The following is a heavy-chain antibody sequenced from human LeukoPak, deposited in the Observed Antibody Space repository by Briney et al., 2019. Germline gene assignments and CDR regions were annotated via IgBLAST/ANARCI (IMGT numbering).Heavy chain of an antibody. CDR1: GFTVNSIY. Sequence: GGSLRLSCAASGFTVNSIYMSWVRQAPGKGLEWVSVIYSGGTTQYADSVKGRFTVSRDNSKNTLYLQMNSLRAEDTAVYYCATKRGYNYGLDYWGQGTLVTASS. CDR3: ATKRGYNYGLDY. J-gene: IGHJ4*02. V-gene: IGHV3-53*01. CDR2: IYSGGTT. D-gene: IGHD5-18*01.